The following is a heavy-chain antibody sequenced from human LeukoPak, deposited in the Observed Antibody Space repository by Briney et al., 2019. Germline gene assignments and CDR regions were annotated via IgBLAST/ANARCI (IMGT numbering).Heavy chain of an antibody. J-gene: IGHJ4*02. CDR2: ISSSSSYI. CDR1: GFTLSTYS. V-gene: IGHV3-21*01. CDR3: ARGGDPLDY. D-gene: IGHD4-17*01. Sequence: GGSLRLSCAASGFTLSTYSMNWVRQAPGKGLEWVSYISSSSSYIYYADSVKGRFTISRDNAKNSLYLQMNSLRAEDTAMYYCARGGDPLDYWGQGTLVTVSS.